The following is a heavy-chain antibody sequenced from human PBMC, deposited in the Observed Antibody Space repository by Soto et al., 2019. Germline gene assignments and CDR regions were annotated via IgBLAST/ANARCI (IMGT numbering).Heavy chain of an antibody. CDR2: IYYSGNT. J-gene: IGHJ5*02. V-gene: IGHV4-59*08. D-gene: IGHD3-16*01. CDR3: ARHPYAGDNNWFDP. CDR1: GGSISGYY. Sequence: QVQLQESGPGLVKPSETLSLTCTVSGGSISGYYWSWIRQPPGKGLEWIGYIYYSGNTNYNPSLKSRVTISVDTSKNHSSLKLSSVTAADTAVYYCARHPYAGDNNWFDPWGQGTLVTVSS.